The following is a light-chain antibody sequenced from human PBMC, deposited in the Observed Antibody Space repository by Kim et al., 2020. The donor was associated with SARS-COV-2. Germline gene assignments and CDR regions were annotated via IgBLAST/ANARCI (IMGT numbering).Light chain of an antibody. V-gene: IGLV3-25*03. CDR3: QSADSSGTYV. CDR1: ALPKQV. J-gene: IGLJ1*01. Sequence: PGNTASTTCSGNALPKQVDCWYQQTSGQAPFLVIYKDSERPAGIPGRFAGTTAGTTVTLTISGVQAEDDADYYCQSADSSGTYVFGTGTKVTVL. CDR2: KDS.